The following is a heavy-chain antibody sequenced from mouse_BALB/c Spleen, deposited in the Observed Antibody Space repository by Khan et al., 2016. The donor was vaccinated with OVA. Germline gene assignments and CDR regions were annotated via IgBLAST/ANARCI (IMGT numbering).Heavy chain of an antibody. CDR3: TRDRISDFAY. D-gene: IGHD2-14*01. CDR1: GYTFADSG. V-gene: IGHV1S137*01. J-gene: IGHJ3*01. CDR2: ISTYYGNI. Sequence: QVQLQQSGPEPVRPGASVKISCKGSGYTFADSGMHWVRQSHAKSLEWIGVISTYYGNIKYNQKFEGRATMTVAKSSSTAYMELARLTSKDSAVYFCTRDRISDFAYWGQGTLVTVSA.